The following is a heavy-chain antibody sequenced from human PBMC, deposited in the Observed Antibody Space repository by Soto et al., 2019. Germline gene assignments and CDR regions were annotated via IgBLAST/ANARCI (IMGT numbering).Heavy chain of an antibody. CDR2: INPNSGGT. J-gene: IGHJ3*02. V-gene: IGHV1-2*04. D-gene: IGHD6-19*01. Sequence: ASVKVSCKASGYTFTGYYMHWVRQAPGQGLEWMGWINPNSGGTNYAQKFQGWVTMTRDTSISTAYMELSRLRSDDTAVYYCARGAFIAVAGIDAFDIWGQGTMVTVSS. CDR3: ARGAFIAVAGIDAFDI. CDR1: GYTFTGYY.